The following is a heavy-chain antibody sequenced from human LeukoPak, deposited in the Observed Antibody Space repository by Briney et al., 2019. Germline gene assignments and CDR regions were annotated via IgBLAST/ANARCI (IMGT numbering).Heavy chain of an antibody. Sequence: PGGSLRLSCAASGFTFSHYWTVWVRQTPEKGLVWVSHIVSDGSGTSYADSVKGRFTMSRDNAKDTLYLQMDSLRTEDTAVYYCARAAYNSSPDYWGQGTLVTVSS. CDR2: IVSDGSGT. CDR3: ARAAYNSSPDY. D-gene: IGHD6-6*01. CDR1: GFTFSHYW. V-gene: IGHV3-74*01. J-gene: IGHJ4*02.